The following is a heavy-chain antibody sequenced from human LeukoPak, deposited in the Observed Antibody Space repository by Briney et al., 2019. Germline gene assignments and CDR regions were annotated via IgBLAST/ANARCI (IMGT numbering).Heavy chain of an antibody. CDR2: ISYDGSKK. Sequence: PGGSLRLSCAASGLTFSHYGIHWVRQAPGKGLEWVAFISYDGSKKYYGDSVKGRFTISRDNSKNTMHLQMNSLRAEDTAVFYCAKHKDDHGDYYYMVVWGKGTTVTVSS. V-gene: IGHV3-30*02. J-gene: IGHJ6*03. D-gene: IGHD4-17*01. CDR1: GLTFSHYG. CDR3: AKHKDDHGDYYYMVV.